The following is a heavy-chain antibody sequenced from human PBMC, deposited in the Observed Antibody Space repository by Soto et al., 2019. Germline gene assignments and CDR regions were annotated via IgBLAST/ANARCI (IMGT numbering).Heavy chain of an antibody. CDR3: ARFVNLGYCTNGVCYRTYYYSGMDV. CDR1: GYNLTSYV. J-gene: IGHJ6*02. Sequence: VSAMVFCKESGYNLTSYVISWTRTAPGQELERRGWNSAYNGNTNYAQKLQGRVTMTTDTSTSTAYMELRSLRSDDTAVYYCARFVNLGYCTNGVCYRTYYYSGMDVWG. V-gene: IGHV1-18*01. CDR2: NSAYNGNT. D-gene: IGHD2-8*01.